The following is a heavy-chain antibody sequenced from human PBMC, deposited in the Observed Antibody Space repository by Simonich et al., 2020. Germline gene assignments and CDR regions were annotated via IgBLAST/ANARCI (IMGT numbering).Heavy chain of an antibody. D-gene: IGHD3-9*01. V-gene: IGHV4-34*01. Sequence: QVQLQQWGAGLLKPSETLSLTCAVYGGSFSGYYWSWIRQPPGKGLVWIGEIKYSGSNKNNPSLKIQVTISVDTSKNQCSLKLSSWTAADTAVYYCARCGLVNYDILTGYHNWFDPWGQGTLVTVSS. CDR2: IKYSGSN. CDR1: GGSFSGYY. J-gene: IGHJ5*02. CDR3: ARCGLVNYDILTGYHNWFDP.